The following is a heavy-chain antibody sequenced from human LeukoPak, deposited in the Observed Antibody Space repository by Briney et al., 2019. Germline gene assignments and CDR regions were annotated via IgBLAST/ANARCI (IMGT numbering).Heavy chain of an antibody. Sequence: SETLSLTCAVYGGSFSGYYWSWIRQPPGKGLEWIGSIYHSGSTYYNPSLKSRVTISVDTSKNQFSLKLSSVTAADTAVYYCASGYSSSWYLFDAFDIWGQGTMVTVSS. V-gene: IGHV4-34*01. J-gene: IGHJ3*02. CDR1: GGSFSGYY. D-gene: IGHD6-13*01. CDR2: IYHSGST. CDR3: ASGYSSSWYLFDAFDI.